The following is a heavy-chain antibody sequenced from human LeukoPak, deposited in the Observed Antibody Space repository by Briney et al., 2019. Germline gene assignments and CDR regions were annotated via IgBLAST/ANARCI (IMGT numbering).Heavy chain of an antibody. D-gene: IGHD3-10*01. CDR2: IIPIFGTA. V-gene: IGHV1-69*06. J-gene: IGHJ4*02. CDR1: GRTFSSYA. CDR3: ARPLPGGGFGELND. Sequence: SVKVSCKASGRTFSSYAISWVRQAPGQGLEWMGGIIPIFGTANYARKFQGRVTITADKSTSTAYMELSSLRSEDTAVYYCARPLPGGGFGELNDWGQGTLVTVSS.